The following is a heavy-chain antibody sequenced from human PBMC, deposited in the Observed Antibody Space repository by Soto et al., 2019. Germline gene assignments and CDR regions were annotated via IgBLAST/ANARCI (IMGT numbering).Heavy chain of an antibody. J-gene: IGHJ4*02. D-gene: IGHD2-2*02. V-gene: IGHV4-59*01. CDR2: IYYSGST. Sequence: PSETLSLTCTVSGGSISSYYWSWIRQPPGKGLEWIGYIYYSGSTNYNPSLKSRVTISVDTSKNQFSLKLSSVTAADTAVYYCARARGYCSSTSCYTRFLPFDYWGQGTLVTVSS. CDR3: ARARGYCSSTSCYTRFLPFDY. CDR1: GGSISSYY.